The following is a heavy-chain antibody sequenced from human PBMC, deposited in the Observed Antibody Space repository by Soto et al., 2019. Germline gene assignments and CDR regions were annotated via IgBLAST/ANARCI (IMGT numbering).Heavy chain of an antibody. Sequence: GGSLRLSCAASGFTFINYSINWVRQAPGKGLEWVSSISPSTSYIYYSDSVMGRFTISRDNAKNSLYLQMNSLTAEDTAVYYCARGVTYSGSYFEPVDYWGQGTLVTVSS. D-gene: IGHD1-26*01. CDR3: ARGVTYSGSYFEPVDY. J-gene: IGHJ4*02. V-gene: IGHV3-21*04. CDR1: GFTFINYS. CDR2: ISPSTSYI.